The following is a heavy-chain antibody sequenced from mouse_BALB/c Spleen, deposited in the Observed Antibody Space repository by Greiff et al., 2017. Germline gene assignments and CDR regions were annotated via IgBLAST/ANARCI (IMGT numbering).Heavy chain of an antibody. V-gene: IGHV14-1*02. J-gene: IGHJ3*01. CDR2: IDPENGNT. Sequence: VQLQQSGAELVRPGALVKLSCKASGFNIKDYYMHWVKQRPEQGLEWIGWIDPENGNTIYDPKFQGKASITADTSSNTAYLQLSSLTSEDTAVYYCARHFWFAYWGQGTLVTVSA. CDR1: GFNIKDYY. CDR3: ARHFWFAY.